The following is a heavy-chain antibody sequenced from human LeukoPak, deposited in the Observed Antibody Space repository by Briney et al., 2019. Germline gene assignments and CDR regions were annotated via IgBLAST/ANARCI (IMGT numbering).Heavy chain of an antibody. CDR3: AKDGATGDYFDY. J-gene: IGHJ4*02. D-gene: IGHD1-26*01. CDR1: GGSISSHY. CDR2: IYYSGST. Sequence: SETLSLTCTVSGGSISSHYWSWIRQPPGEGLEWIGYIYYSGSTNYNPSLKSRVTISVDTSKNQFSLKLSSVTAADTAVYYCAKDGATGDYFDYWGQGTLVTVSS. V-gene: IGHV4-59*11.